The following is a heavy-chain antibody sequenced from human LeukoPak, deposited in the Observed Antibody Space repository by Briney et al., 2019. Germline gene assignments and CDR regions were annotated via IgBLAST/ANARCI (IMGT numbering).Heavy chain of an antibody. Sequence: PSETLSLTCTVSGGSISSSTYYWGWIRQPTGKGLEWIGEIYHSGSTNYDPSLKSRVTISVDKSKNQFSLKLSSVTAADTAVYYCARVGLHAGYYYYYGMDVWGQGTTVTVSS. V-gene: IGHV4-39*07. CDR3: ARVGLHAGYYYYYGMDV. CDR2: IYHSGST. J-gene: IGHJ6*02. CDR1: GGSISSSTYY. D-gene: IGHD3-16*01.